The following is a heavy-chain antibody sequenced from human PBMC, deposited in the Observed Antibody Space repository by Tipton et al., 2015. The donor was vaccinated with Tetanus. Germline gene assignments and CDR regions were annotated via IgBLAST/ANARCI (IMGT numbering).Heavy chain of an antibody. J-gene: IGHJ4*02. Sequence: LRLSCTVSGGSISSYYWSWIRQPPGKGLEWIGYIYYTGSTNHNPSLKSRVTISMDRSKNQISLQLTSVTAADTVVYFCAGVTAQRTELYFDHWGQGTLVTVSS. CDR2: IYYTGST. CDR1: GGSISSYY. CDR3: AGVTAQRTELYFDH. D-gene: IGHD6-13*01. V-gene: IGHV4-59*01.